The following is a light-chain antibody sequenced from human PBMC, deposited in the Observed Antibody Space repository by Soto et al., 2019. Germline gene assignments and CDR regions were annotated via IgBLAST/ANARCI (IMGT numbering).Light chain of an antibody. CDR3: SSYTSSTIL. V-gene: IGLV2-14*03. Sequence: QSVLTQPASVSGSPGQSIIISCTGTSSDADAYNYVSWYQHHPGKAPKLLIYDVSNRPSGISNRFSGSKSGNTASLTISGLQPEDEADYFCSSYTSSTILFGGGTKRPS. CDR1: SSDADAYNY. J-gene: IGLJ2*01. CDR2: DVS.